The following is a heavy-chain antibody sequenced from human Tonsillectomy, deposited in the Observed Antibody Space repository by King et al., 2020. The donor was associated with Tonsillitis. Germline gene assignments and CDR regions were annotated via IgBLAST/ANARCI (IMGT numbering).Heavy chain of an antibody. Sequence: EVQLVESGGGLVQPGGSLRLSCAASGFTFSSYWMHWVRQAPGKGLVWVSRLTSDATSTTYADSVTGRFTISRDNAKNTLYLQMNSLRAEDTAVYFCATRGTFGDRAWSAWAYFDYWGQGTLVTVSS. CDR1: GFTFSSYW. V-gene: IGHV3-74*01. CDR3: ATRGTFGDRAWSAWAYFDY. CDR2: LTSDATST. J-gene: IGHJ4*02. D-gene: IGHD3-3*01.